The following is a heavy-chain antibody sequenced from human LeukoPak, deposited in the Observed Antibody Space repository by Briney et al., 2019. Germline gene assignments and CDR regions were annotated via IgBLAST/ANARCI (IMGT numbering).Heavy chain of an antibody. Sequence: AAVKVSFKGSGRTFNSYANSWVRQAPGQGLGWMGGIIPSFGTANYAQKFQGRVKLPTHESTSTAHIELSSLGSEDPPLNLCPVQGRYSSGGSCYYIDYSGQGTLVTVSS. CDR1: GRTFNSYA. D-gene: IGHD2-15*01. CDR3: PVQGRYSSGGSCYYIDY. CDR2: IIPSFGTA. J-gene: IGHJ4*02. V-gene: IGHV1-69*05.